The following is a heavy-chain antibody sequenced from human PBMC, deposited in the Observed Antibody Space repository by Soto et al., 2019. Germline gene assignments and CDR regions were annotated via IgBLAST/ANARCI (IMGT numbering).Heavy chain of an antibody. CDR1: GGTSSSYA. J-gene: IGHJ4*01. D-gene: IGHD5-12*01. Sequence: QVQLVQSGVEVKNTGLSVKVACTASGGTSSSYAISLVRQAPGQGLVWMGVIIPIFGTAKYAQKYIVRFTLTADESTSTAYMELSSVSHEDTAVYYCARARRDGYTPFDYWGQGTLEPVSS. CDR2: IIPIFGTA. V-gene: IGHV1-69*01. CDR3: ARARRDGYTPFDY.